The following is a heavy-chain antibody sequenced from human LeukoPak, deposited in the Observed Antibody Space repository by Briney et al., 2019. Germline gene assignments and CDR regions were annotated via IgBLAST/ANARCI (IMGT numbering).Heavy chain of an antibody. D-gene: IGHD3-10*01. Sequence: SETLSLTCTVSGGSISSGDYYWSWIRQPPGKGLEWIGYIYYSGSTYYNPSLKSRVTISVDTSKNQFSLKLSSVTAADTAVYYCARVPPPYYYGSGSQWYFDLRGRGTLVTVSS. CDR2: IYYSGST. J-gene: IGHJ2*01. V-gene: IGHV4-30-4*01. CDR3: ARVPPPYYYGSGSQWYFDL. CDR1: GGSISSGDYY.